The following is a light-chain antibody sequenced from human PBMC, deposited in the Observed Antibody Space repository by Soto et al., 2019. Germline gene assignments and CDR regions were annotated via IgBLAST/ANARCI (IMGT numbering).Light chain of an antibody. Sequence: QSVLTQPASVSGSPGQSITISCTGTSSDVGGYDYVSWYQQHPGKAPQLMIYEVSNRPSGVSNRFSGSKSGNTASLTISGLQAEDEADYYCLSYTSTNTRVFGGGTKLTVL. CDR1: SSDVGGYDY. V-gene: IGLV2-14*01. CDR2: EVS. CDR3: LSYTSTNTRV. J-gene: IGLJ3*02.